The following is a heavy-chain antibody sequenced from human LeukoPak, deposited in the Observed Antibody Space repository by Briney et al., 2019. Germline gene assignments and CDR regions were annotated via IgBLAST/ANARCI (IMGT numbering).Heavy chain of an antibody. J-gene: IGHJ4*02. CDR3: ARVSSSGYYADY. Sequence: GGSLRLSCAASGFTFSSYAMSWVRQAPGKGLEWVSAISGSGGSTYYADSVKGRFTISRDNSKNTLYLQMNSLRAEDTAVYYCARVSSSGYYADYWGQGTLVTVSS. CDR2: ISGSGGST. D-gene: IGHD3-22*01. V-gene: IGHV3-23*01. CDR1: GFTFSSYA.